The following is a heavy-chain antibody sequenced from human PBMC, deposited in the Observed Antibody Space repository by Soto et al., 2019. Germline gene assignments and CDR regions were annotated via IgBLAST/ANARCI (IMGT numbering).Heavy chain of an antibody. CDR3: ARDHVSSGWSPLDFDY. CDR2: IWYDGSNK. D-gene: IGHD6-19*01. V-gene: IGHV3-33*01. CDR1: GFTFSSYG. Sequence: GGSLRLSCAASGFTFSSYGMHWVRQAPGKGLEWVAVIWYDGSNKYYADSVKGRFTISRDNSKNTLYLQMNSLRAEDTAVYYCARDHVSSGWSPLDFDYWGQGTLVTVSS. J-gene: IGHJ4*02.